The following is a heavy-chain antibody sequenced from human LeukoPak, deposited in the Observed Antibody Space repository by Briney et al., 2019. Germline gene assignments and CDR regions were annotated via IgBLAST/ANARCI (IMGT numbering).Heavy chain of an antibody. J-gene: IGHJ5*02. CDR1: GGSISSGGYY. CDR2: IYYSGST. CDR3: AREIVTTVSSPNWFDP. D-gene: IGHD4-11*01. V-gene: IGHV4-31*02. Sequence: SQTLSLTWTVSGGSISSGGYYWSWIRQHPRKGLEWIGYIYYSGSTYYNPSLKSRVTISVDTSKNQFSLKLSSVTAADTAVYYCAREIVTTVSSPNWFDPWGQGTLVTVSS.